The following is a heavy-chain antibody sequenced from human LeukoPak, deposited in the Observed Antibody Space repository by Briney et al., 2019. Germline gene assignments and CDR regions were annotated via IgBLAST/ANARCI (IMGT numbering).Heavy chain of an antibody. D-gene: IGHD6-19*01. CDR3: ARGRWLETEDY. CDR2: IYYSGST. Sequence: PSETLSLTCTVSGGSISSSSYYWGWIRQPPGKGLEWIGSIYYSGSTYYNPSLKSRVTISVDTSKNQFSLKLSSVTAADTAVYYCARGRWLETEDYWGQGTLVTVSS. J-gene: IGHJ4*02. V-gene: IGHV4-39*07. CDR1: GGSISSSSYY.